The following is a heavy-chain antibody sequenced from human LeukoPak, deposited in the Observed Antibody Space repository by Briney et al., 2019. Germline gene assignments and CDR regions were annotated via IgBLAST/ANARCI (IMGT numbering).Heavy chain of an antibody. CDR1: GFTFNNYA. CDR2: IIGSGGYK. V-gene: IGHV3-23*01. CDR3: AKSPPPYVPKAFDV. D-gene: IGHD3-10*02. Sequence: GSLKLSFGAAGFTFNNYAMSWGRQAPGKGLEGGSAIIGSGGYKHYGDSVKGRFTISRHNSKNTLYLHMNSLRVEDTAVYYCAKSPPPYVPKAFDVWGQGAMVTISS. J-gene: IGHJ3*01.